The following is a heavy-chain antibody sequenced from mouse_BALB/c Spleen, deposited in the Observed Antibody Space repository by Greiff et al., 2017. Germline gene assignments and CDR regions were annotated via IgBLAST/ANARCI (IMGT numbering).Heavy chain of an antibody. CDR2: ISNGGGST. D-gene: IGHD1-2*01. V-gene: IGHV5-12-2*01. CDR3: ARHPFTTATWYFDY. CDR1: GFTFSSYT. J-gene: IGHJ2*01. Sequence: EVKVVESGGGLVQPGGSLKLSCAASGFTFSSYTMSWVRQTPEKRLEWVAYISNGGGSTYYPDTVKGRFTISRDNAKNTLYLQMSSLKSEDTAMYYCARHPFTTATWYFDYWGQGTTLTVSS.